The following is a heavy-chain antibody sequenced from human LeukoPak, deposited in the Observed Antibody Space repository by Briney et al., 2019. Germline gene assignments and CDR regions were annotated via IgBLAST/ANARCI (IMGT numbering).Heavy chain of an antibody. Sequence: GGALRLSCAASGFTFSTYAMSWVRQAPGKGLEWVSAISGSGGSTYYADSVKGRFTISRDNSRNTLYLQMNSLRAEDTAIYYCARDSPTFDIWGQGTMVTVSS. V-gene: IGHV3-23*01. CDR1: GFTFSTYA. CDR3: ARDSPTFDI. CDR2: ISGSGGST. J-gene: IGHJ3*02.